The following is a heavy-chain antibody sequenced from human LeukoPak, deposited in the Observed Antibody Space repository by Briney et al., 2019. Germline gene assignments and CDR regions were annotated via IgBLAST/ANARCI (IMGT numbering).Heavy chain of an antibody. Sequence: GGSLRLSCAASGFTFSAHSMNWVRQAPGKGLEWVASISSRSSYIYYGGSVKGRFTVSRDNARNSVYLQMNSLRVEDTAVYYCVRRAVSDEEALDFDYWGQGTLVTVSS. CDR1: GFTFSAHS. J-gene: IGHJ4*02. CDR2: ISSRSSYI. V-gene: IGHV3-21*01. CDR3: VRRAVSDEEALDFDY. D-gene: IGHD6-19*01.